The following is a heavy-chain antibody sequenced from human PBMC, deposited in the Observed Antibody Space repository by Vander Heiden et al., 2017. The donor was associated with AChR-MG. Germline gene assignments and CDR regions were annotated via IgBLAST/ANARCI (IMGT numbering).Heavy chain of an antibody. CDR3: ARDGSGWVIDY. V-gene: IGHV3-48*02. CDR1: GFPFTSDS. CDR2: IGKDINTI. J-gene: IGHJ4*02. Sequence: EVQLVESGGGLVQPGGSLRLSCAASGFPFTSDSMTRVSRAPGKGLEWVSFIGKDINTIYYADSVKGRFTISRDNAENSLYLQMNSLRDEDTAVYYCARDGSGWVIDYWGRGALVTVSS. D-gene: IGHD6-19*01.